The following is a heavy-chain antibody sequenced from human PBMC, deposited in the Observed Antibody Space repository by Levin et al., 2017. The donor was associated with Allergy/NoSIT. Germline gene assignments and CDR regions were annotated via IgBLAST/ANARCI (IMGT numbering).Heavy chain of an antibody. J-gene: IGHJ3*02. CDR2: ISSSGSTI. Sequence: SCAASGFTFSDYYMSWIRQAPGKGLEWVSYISSSGSTIYYADSVKGRFTISRDNAKNSLYLQMNSLRAEDTAVYYCARGYEYNWNEGDAFDIWGQGTMVTVSS. D-gene: IGHD1-20*01. CDR3: ARGYEYNWNEGDAFDI. V-gene: IGHV3-11*01. CDR1: GFTFSDYY.